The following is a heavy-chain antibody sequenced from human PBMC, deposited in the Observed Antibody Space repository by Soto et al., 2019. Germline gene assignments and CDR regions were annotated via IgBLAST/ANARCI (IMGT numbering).Heavy chain of an antibody. J-gene: IGHJ6*03. CDR3: ARGLIEGRFGELLYGSLDYYYMDV. V-gene: IGHV1-8*01. Sequence: ASVKVSCKASGYTFTSYDINWVRQATGQGLEWMGWMNPNSGNTGYAQKFQGRVTMTRNTSISTAYMELSSLRSEDTAVYYCARGLIEGRFGELLYGSLDYYYMDVWGKGTTVTVSS. D-gene: IGHD3-10*01. CDR1: GYTFTSYD. CDR2: MNPNSGNT.